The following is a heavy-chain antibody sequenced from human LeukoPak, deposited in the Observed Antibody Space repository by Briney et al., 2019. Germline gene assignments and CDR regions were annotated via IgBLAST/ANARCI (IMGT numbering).Heavy chain of an antibody. Sequence: SVKVSCKASGGTFSSYAISWVRQAPGQGLEWMGRIIPILGIANYAQKFQGRVTMTRNTSISTAYMELSSLRSEDTAVYYCARGGGSDGSEADYWGQGTLVTVSS. CDR2: IIPILGIA. CDR3: ARGGGSDGSEADY. V-gene: IGHV1-69*04. CDR1: GGTFSSYA. D-gene: IGHD5-18*01. J-gene: IGHJ4*02.